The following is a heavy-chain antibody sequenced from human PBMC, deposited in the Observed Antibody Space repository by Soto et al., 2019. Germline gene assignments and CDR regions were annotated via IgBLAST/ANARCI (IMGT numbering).Heavy chain of an antibody. CDR2: IYYSGST. Sequence: PSETLSLTCTVSGGSISSGGYYWSWIRQHPGKGLEWIGYIYYSGSTYYNPSLKSRVTISVDTSKNQFSLKLSSVTAADTAVYYCASTPIVVVPAAIGVTWFDPWGQGTLVTVSS. D-gene: IGHD2-2*01. J-gene: IGHJ5*02. V-gene: IGHV4-31*02. CDR3: ASTPIVVVPAAIGVTWFDP. CDR1: GGSISSGGYY.